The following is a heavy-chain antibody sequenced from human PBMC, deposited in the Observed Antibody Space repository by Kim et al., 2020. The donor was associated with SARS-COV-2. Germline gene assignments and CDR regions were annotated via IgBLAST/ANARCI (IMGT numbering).Heavy chain of an antibody. J-gene: IGHJ4*02. CDR2: IWYDASNK. V-gene: IGHV3-33*01. Sequence: GGSLRLSCAASGFTFNKYGMHWVRQAPGKGLEWVAVIWYDASNKYYGDSVKGRFTISRDNSKNTMYMQMNSQRAEDTAVYYCVTGPYISGWNLDHWGQGTLVTVSS. CDR3: VTGPYISGWNLDH. CDR1: GFTFNKYG. D-gene: IGHD6-19*01.